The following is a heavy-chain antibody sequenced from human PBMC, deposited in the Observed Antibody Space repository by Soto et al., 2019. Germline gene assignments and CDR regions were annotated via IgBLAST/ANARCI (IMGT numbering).Heavy chain of an antibody. CDR3: GRLKTGYALYYFDY. Sequence: EVQLLESGGGVVQPGGSLRLSCAAYGFIFTEYGMSWVRQAPGKGLEWVSGISGSGGATYYADSVQGRFTISKDFSKNTLFLQMSGLRAEDTAVYFCGRLKTGYALYYFDYWGQGSLVTVSS. CDR2: ISGSGGAT. V-gene: IGHV3-23*01. D-gene: IGHD3-9*01. J-gene: IGHJ4*02. CDR1: GFIFTEYG.